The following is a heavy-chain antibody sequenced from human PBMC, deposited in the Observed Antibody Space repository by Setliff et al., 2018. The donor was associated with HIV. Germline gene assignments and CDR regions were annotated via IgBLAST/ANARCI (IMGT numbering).Heavy chain of an antibody. CDR1: GYTFSTYA. Sequence: ASVKVSCKASGYTFSTYAMHWVRQAPGQRLEWMGWISAGNGNTKYSQKFQGRVTITRDTSASTAYMEVSSLRSEDTAVYYCARDFPSPDYSSSWAHLYYHYGMDVWGQGTTGTV. J-gene: IGHJ6*02. CDR3: ARDFPSPDYSSSWAHLYYHYGMDV. V-gene: IGHV1-3*01. CDR2: ISAGNGNT. D-gene: IGHD6-13*01.